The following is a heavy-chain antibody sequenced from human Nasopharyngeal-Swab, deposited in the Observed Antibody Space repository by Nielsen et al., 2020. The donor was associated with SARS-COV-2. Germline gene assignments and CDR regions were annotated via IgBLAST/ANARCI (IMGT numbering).Heavy chain of an antibody. V-gene: IGHV1/OR15-3*02. CDR3: ATVAYCGGDCYSYYFDY. J-gene: IGHJ4*02. D-gene: IGHD2-21*01. CDR2: INAGNGNT. Sequence: WVRQAPGQRLEWMGWINAGNGNTRYSQKFQGRVTMTEDTSTDTAYMELSSLRSEDTAVYYCATVAYCGGDCYSYYFDYWGQGTLVTVSS.